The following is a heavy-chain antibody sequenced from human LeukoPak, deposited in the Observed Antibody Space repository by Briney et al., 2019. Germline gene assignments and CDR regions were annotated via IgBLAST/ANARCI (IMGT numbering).Heavy chain of an antibody. V-gene: IGHV3-30*03. CDR2: ISYDGSNK. Sequence: GGSLRLSCAASGFTFSSYGMHWVRQAPGKGLEWVAVISYDGSNKYYADSVKGRFTISRDNSKNTLYLQMNSLRAEDTAVYHCAGVTDGYWGQGTLVTVSS. D-gene: IGHD5-18*01. CDR3: AGVTDGY. J-gene: IGHJ4*02. CDR1: GFTFSSYG.